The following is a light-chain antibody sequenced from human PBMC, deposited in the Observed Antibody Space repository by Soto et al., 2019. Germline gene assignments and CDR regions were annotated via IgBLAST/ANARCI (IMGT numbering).Light chain of an antibody. CDR3: ISYTTSSTSYV. CDR2: EVS. CDR1: SSDVGLYNY. Sequence: SALTQPASVSGSPGQSITISCTGTSSDVGLYNYVSWYQQYPGKAPKLMIFEVSNRPSGVSNRFSASKSGNTASLTISGLQAEDEADYYCISYTTSSTSYVFGTGTKVTVL. J-gene: IGLJ1*01. V-gene: IGLV2-14*01.